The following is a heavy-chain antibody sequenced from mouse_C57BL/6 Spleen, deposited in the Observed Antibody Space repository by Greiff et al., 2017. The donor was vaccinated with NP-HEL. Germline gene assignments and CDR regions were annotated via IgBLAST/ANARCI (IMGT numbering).Heavy chain of an antibody. Sequence: QVQLQQSGAELVKPGASVKLSCKASGYAFSSYWMNWVKQRPGKGLEWIGQIYPGDGDTNYNGKFKGKATLTADKSSSTAYLQLSSLTSDDSAVYYCASSGYCAYDGSYAMDYWGPGTSVTVSS. CDR3: ASSGYCAYDGSYAMDY. J-gene: IGHJ4*01. CDR2: IYPGDGDT. V-gene: IGHV1-80*01. D-gene: IGHD2-2*01. CDR1: GYAFSSYW.